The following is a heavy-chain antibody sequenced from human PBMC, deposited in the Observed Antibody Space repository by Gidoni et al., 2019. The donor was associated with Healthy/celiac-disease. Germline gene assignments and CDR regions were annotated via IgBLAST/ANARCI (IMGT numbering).Heavy chain of an antibody. CDR2: IRSKAYGGTT. Sequence: EVQLVESGGGLVQPGRSLRLSCTASGFTFGDYAMSWVRQAPGKGLEWVGFIRSKAYGGTTEYAASVKGRFNISRDDSKSIAYLQMNSLKTEDTAVYYCTSRVAVDTAMDWGQGTLVTVSS. D-gene: IGHD5-18*01. CDR1: GFTFGDYA. V-gene: IGHV3-49*04. CDR3: TSRVAVDTAMD. J-gene: IGHJ4*02.